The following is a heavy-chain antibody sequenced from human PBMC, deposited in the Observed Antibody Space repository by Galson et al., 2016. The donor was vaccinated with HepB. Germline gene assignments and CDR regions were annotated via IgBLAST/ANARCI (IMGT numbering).Heavy chain of an antibody. J-gene: IGHJ4*02. CDR2: IWNDGSNR. D-gene: IGHD6-19*01. Sequence: SLRLSCAASGFIFSNYGMHWVRQAPGKGLEWVALIWNDGSNRYYADSVKGRFTISRDNSKNTLDLQMNSRRAEDTAGYYCAIEGVGIAGAATAFDYWGQGTLVTVSS. V-gene: IGHV3-33*01. CDR3: AIEGVGIAGAATAFDY. CDR1: GFIFSNYG.